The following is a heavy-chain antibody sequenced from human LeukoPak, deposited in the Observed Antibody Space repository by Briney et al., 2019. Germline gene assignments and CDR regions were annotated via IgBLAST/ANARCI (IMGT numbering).Heavy chain of an antibody. CDR2: INHSGST. CDR1: GGSFSGYY. J-gene: IGHJ1*01. V-gene: IGHV4-34*01. D-gene: IGHD6-19*01. CDR3: ARGHSGWFAEYFQH. Sequence: SETLSLTCAVYGGSFSGYYWSWIRLPPGKGLEWIGEINHSGSTNYNPSLKSRVTISVDTSKNQFSLKLSSVTAADTAVYYCARGHSGWFAEYFQHWGQGALVTVSS.